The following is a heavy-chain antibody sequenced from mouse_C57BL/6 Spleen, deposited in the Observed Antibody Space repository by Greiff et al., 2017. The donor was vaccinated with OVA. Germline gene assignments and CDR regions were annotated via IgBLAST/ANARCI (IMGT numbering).Heavy chain of an antibody. J-gene: IGHJ2*01. V-gene: IGHV1-82*01. Sequence: VQLQQSGPELVKPGASVKISCKASGYAFSSSWMNWVKQRPGKGLEWIGRIYPGDGDTNYNGKFKGKATLTADKSSSTAYMQLSSLTSEDSAVYFCARGEYGYDRGEDYFDYWGQGTTLTVSS. CDR3: ARGEYGYDRGEDYFDY. D-gene: IGHD2-2*01. CDR1: GYAFSSSW. CDR2: IYPGDGDT.